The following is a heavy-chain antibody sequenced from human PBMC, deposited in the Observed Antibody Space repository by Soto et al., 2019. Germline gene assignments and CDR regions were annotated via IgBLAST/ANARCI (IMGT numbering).Heavy chain of an antibody. V-gene: IGHV4-34*01. CDR1: GGSLSGYY. CDR3: AIIFLVRGYSYGYGYYYGMDV. CDR2: INHSGST. D-gene: IGHD5-18*01. Sequence: SETLSLTCAVYGGSLSGYYWSWIRQPPGKGLEWIGEINHSGSTNYNPSLKSRVTISVDTSKNQLSLKLSSVPAADTAVYYCAIIFLVRGYSYGYGYYYGMDVWGQGTTVTVSS. J-gene: IGHJ6*02.